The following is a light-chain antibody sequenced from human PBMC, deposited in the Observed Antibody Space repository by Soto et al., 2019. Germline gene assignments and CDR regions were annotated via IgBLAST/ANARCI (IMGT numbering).Light chain of an antibody. CDR1: QSVRNDY. Sequence: EVVFTQFPGTLPVSLGERATLSCRASQSVRNDYLAWYQQKRGQAPRLLIHGASTRATGIPDRFSGSGSGTDFILTISRVELFVLGYYFRRHQRT. CDR2: GAS. V-gene: IGKV3-20*01. CDR3: RHQRT. J-gene: IGKJ2*02.